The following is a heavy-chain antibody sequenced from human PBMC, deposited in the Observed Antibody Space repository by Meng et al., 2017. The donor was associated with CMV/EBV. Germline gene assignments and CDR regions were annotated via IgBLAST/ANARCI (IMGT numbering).Heavy chain of an antibody. CDR2: IYYSGST. Sequence: SETLSLTCTVSGGSISSSSYYWGWIRQPPGKGLEWIGSIYYSGSTYYNPSLKSRVTMSVDTSKNQFSLKLSSVTAADTAVYYCAGEHVPYSSSWYYFDYWGQGTLVTVSS. CDR3: AGEHVPYSSSWYYFDY. J-gene: IGHJ4*02. D-gene: IGHD6-13*01. V-gene: IGHV4-39*07. CDR1: GGSISSSSYY.